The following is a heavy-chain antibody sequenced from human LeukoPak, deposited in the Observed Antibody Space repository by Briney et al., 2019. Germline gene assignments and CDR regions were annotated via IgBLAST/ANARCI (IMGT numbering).Heavy chain of an antibody. D-gene: IGHD6-19*01. CDR1: GFTFSSYG. V-gene: IGHV3-33*01. Sequence: GGSLRLSCAASGFTFSSYGMHWVRQAPGKGLEWVAVIWYDGSNKYYADSVKGRFTISRDNSKNTLYLQMNSLRAEDTAVYYCARDLEKQWLGNDAFDIWGQGTMVTVSS. J-gene: IGHJ3*02. CDR3: ARDLEKQWLGNDAFDI. CDR2: IWYDGSNK.